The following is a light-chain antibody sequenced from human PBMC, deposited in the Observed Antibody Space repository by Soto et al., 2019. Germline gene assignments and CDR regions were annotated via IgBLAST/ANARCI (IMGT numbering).Light chain of an antibody. CDR1: QSISSY. CDR3: QPSYSTPRT. CDR2: AAS. J-gene: IGKJ1*01. Sequence: DIPMTQSPSSLSASVGDRVTITCRASQSISSYLNWYQQKPGKAPKLLIYAASSLQSMVPSRFSSSGSVTDFTLTISSLQHEDFAPYYCQPSYSTPRTFGQGTKVEFK. V-gene: IGKV1-39*01.